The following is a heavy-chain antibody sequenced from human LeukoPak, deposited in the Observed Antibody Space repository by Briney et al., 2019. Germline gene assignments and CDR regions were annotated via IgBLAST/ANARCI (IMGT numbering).Heavy chain of an antibody. CDR1: GFTFSSYA. CDR3: AREDYGQNFFDY. J-gene: IGHJ4*02. D-gene: IGHD4-17*01. V-gene: IGHV3-30-3*01. Sequence: PGRSLRLSCAASGFTFSSYAMHWVRQAPGKGLEWVAVISYGGSNKYYADSVKGRFTISRDNSKSTLYLQMNSLRAEDTAVYYCAREDYGQNFFDYWGQGTLVTVSS. CDR2: ISYGGSNK.